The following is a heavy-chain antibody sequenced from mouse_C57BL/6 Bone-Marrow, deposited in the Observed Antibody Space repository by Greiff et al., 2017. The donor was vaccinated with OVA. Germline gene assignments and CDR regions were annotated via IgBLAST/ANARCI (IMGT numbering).Heavy chain of an antibody. CDR1: GYTFTSYW. Sequence: QVQLQQPGAELVKPGASVKLSCKASGYTFTSYWMHWVKQRPGRGLEWIGRIDPTSGGTQYNEKFKSKATLTVDKPSSPAYMQLSSLTSEDSAVDYCSRDDVNYDYFDYWGQGTTLTVSS. CDR3: SRDDVNYDYFDY. V-gene: IGHV1-72*01. CDR2: IDPTSGGT. J-gene: IGHJ2*01. D-gene: IGHD2-1*01.